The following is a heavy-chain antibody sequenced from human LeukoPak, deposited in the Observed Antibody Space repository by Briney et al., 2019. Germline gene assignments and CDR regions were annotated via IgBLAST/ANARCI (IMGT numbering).Heavy chain of an antibody. CDR3: ARAVVVAATYYYYGMDG. V-gene: IGHV3-21*01. CDR1: GFTFSSYS. D-gene: IGHD2-15*01. Sequence: GGSLRLSCSASGFTFSSYSMNWVRQAPGKGREWVSSISGSSSYIYYADSVKGRFTISRDNAKNSLYLQMNSLRAEDTAVYYCARAVVVAATYYYYGMDGWGQGTTVTVSS. J-gene: IGHJ6*02. CDR2: ISGSSSYI.